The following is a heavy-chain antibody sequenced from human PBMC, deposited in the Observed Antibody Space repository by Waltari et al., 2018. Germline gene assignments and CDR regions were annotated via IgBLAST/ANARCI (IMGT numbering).Heavy chain of an antibody. CDR1: GDSISRYY. D-gene: IGHD6-19*01. CDR2: TYHSAVS. Sequence: QVQLQESGPGLVKASETLSLTCTVAGDSISRYYWSWIRQPPGKELEWIGYTYHSAVSNDHPSLKSRVTISLDTSKNQLSLKLSAVTAADTAVYYCARSTWGDFVAVAGYYGMDVWGQGTTVTVSS. V-gene: IGHV4-59*01. CDR3: ARSTWGDFVAVAGYYGMDV. J-gene: IGHJ6*02.